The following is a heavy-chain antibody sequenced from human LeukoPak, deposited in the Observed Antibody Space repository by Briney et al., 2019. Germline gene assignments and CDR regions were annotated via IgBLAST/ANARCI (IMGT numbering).Heavy chain of an antibody. J-gene: IGHJ4*02. Sequence: SETLSLTCTVSSGSISSYYWSWIRQPPGKGLEWIGYIYYSGSTNYNPSLKSRVTISVDTSKNQFSLKLSSVTAADTAVYYCARQNIAGSYYFDYWGQGTLVTVSS. D-gene: IGHD6-13*01. CDR3: ARQNIAGSYYFDY. CDR1: SGSISSYY. CDR2: IYYSGST. V-gene: IGHV4-59*08.